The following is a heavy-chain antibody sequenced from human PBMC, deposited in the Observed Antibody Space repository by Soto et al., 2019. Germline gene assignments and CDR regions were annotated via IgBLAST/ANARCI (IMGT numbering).Heavy chain of an antibody. CDR3: AKEDYDSSGYCFDY. J-gene: IGHJ4*02. V-gene: IGHV3-30*18. CDR2: ISYDGSNK. Sequence: GGSLRLSCAASGFTFSSYGMHWVRQAPGKGLEWVAVISYDGSNKYYADSVKGRFTISRDNSKNTLYLQMNSLRAEDTAVYYCAKEDYDSSGYCFDYWGQGTLVTVPS. CDR1: GFTFSSYG. D-gene: IGHD3-22*01.